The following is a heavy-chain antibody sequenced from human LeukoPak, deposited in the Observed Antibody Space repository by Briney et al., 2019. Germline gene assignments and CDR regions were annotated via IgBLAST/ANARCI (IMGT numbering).Heavy chain of an antibody. D-gene: IGHD3/OR15-3a*01. CDR3: ARGAKEGSWTRSFDP. J-gene: IGHJ5*02. V-gene: IGHV4-59*11. CDR2: ISDSGDT. CDR1: GGSLTSRY. Sequence: PSETLPLTCTLSGGSLTSRYWGWIRQPPGKGLEWIGSISDSGDTNYNPALKSRITISVDTSKNQFSLKLNSVTAADTAVYYCARGAKEGSWTRSFDPWGQGILVTVSS.